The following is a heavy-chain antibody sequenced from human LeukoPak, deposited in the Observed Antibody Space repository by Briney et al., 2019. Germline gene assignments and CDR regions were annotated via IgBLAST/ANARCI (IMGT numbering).Heavy chain of an antibody. CDR2: ISAYNGNT. CDR1: GYTFTSYG. CDR3: ARLIDFWGGYYANWFDP. Sequence: ASVKVSCKASGYTFTSYGISWVRQAPGQGLEWMGWISAYNGNTNYAQKLQGRVTMTTDTSTSTAYMELRSLRSDDTAVYYCARLIDFWGGYYANWFDPWGQGTLVTVSS. D-gene: IGHD3-3*01. V-gene: IGHV1-18*01. J-gene: IGHJ5*02.